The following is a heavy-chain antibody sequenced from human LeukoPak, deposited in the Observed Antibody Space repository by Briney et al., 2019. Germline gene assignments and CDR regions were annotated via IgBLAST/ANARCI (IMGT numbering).Heavy chain of an antibody. J-gene: IGHJ4*02. Sequence: GGSQTLACAASGFTFSSYGMQCARQDPGKGLGWVALIWSDVRNKYYTDSVRGQFTISRDNSKNTLYIQMNTLRGEDTAVYYCARDYGGDAGLDSWGQGTLVTVSS. CDR2: IWSDVRNK. D-gene: IGHD4-23*01. V-gene: IGHV3-33*01. CDR3: ARDYGGDAGLDS. CDR1: GFTFSSYG.